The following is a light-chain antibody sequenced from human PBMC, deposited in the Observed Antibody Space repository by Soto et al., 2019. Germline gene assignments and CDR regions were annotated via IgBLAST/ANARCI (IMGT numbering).Light chain of an antibody. CDR2: DVS. J-gene: IGLJ2*01. Sequence: QSVLTQPRSVSGSPGQSVTISCTGTSSDVGGYNYVSWYQQHPSKAPKLIIYDVSKRPSGVPDRFSGSKSGNTASLTISGLQAEDDADYYCCSYAGTYSFVFGGGTQLTVL. CDR3: CSYAGTYSFV. CDR1: SSDVGGYNY. V-gene: IGLV2-11*01.